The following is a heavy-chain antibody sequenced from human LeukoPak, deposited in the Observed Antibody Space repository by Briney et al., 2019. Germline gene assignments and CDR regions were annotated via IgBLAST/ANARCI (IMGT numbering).Heavy chain of an antibody. CDR1: GYTLTESS. V-gene: IGHV1-24*01. CDR2: FDPEDGET. J-gene: IGHJ6*02. D-gene: IGHD3-10*01. Sequence: GASVKVSCKVSGYTLTESSMHWVRQAPGKGLEWMGGFDPEDGETIYAQKFQGRVTMTEDTSTDTAYMELSSLRSEDTAVYYCATDSSLWFGEFINYYYYGMDVWGQGTTVTVSS. CDR3: ATDSSLWFGEFINYYYYGMDV.